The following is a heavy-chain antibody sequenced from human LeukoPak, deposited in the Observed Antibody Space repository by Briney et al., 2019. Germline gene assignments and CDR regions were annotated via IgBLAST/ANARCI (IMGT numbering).Heavy chain of an antibody. CDR3: AKVRLYCSGGSSCYYHPVDY. CDR1: GFTFSSYG. CDR2: VSHDGTVQ. D-gene: IGHD2-15*01. Sequence: GGSLRLSCAASGFTFSSYGMHWVRQAPGKGLEWVAVVSHDGTVQSYADSVKGRFTISSDNSKNTLYLQMNSLRAEDTAVYYCAKVRLYCSGGSSCYYHPVDYWGQGTLVTVSS. J-gene: IGHJ4*02. V-gene: IGHV3-30*18.